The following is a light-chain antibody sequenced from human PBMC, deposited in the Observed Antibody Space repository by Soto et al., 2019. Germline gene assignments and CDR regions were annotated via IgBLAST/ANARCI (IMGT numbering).Light chain of an antibody. V-gene: IGKV1-39*01. CDR3: QQYGNSPYT. CDR1: LRISTY. Sequence: DIQVIQSPSSLSASVGDRVTITCRASLRISTYLNWYQHKPGKAPKLLIYGASSLQSGVPSRFSGSGSGTDFTLTISRLEPEDFAVFHCQQYGNSPYTFGQGTKLEI. J-gene: IGKJ2*01. CDR2: GAS.